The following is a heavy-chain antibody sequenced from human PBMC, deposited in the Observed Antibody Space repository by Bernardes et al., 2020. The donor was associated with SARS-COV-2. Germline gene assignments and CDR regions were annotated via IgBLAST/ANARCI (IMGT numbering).Heavy chain of an antibody. V-gene: IGHV3-9*01. CDR2: ISWNSGSI. Sequence: GGSLRLSCAASGFTFDDYAMHWVRQAPGKGLEWVSGISWNSGSIGYADSVKGRFTISRDNAKNSLYLQMNSLRAEDTALYYCAKGRSGLMTTVVTACFDYWGQGTLVTVSS. D-gene: IGHD4-17*01. CDR1: GFTFDDYA. CDR3: AKGRSGLMTTVVTACFDY. J-gene: IGHJ4*02.